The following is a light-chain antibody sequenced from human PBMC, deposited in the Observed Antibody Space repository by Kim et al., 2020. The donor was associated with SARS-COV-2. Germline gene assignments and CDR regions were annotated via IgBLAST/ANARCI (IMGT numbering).Light chain of an antibody. CDR1: QSVSSY. CDR2: DAS. Sequence: EIVLTQSPATLSLSPGERATLSCRASQSVSSYLAWYQQKPGQAPRLLIYDASNRATGIPDRFSGSGSGTDFTLTISSLEPEDFAVYYCQQYSNWPGTFGEGTKVDIK. J-gene: IGKJ1*01. CDR3: QQYSNWPGT. V-gene: IGKV3-11*01.